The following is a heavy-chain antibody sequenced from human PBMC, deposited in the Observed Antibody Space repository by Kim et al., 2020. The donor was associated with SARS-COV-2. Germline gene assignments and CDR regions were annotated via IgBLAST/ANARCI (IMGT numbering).Heavy chain of an antibody. CDR3: ARDPRIAARPSGGRYYYYYYMDV. D-gene: IGHD6-6*01. CDR1: GYTFTGYY. J-gene: IGHJ6*03. V-gene: IGHV1-2*02. Sequence: ASVKVSCKASGYTFTGYYMHWVRQAPGQGLEWMGWINPNSGGTNYAQKFQGRVTMTRDTSISTAYMELSRLRSDDTAVYYCARDPRIAARPSGGRYYYYYYMDVWGKGTTVTVSS. CDR2: INPNSGGT.